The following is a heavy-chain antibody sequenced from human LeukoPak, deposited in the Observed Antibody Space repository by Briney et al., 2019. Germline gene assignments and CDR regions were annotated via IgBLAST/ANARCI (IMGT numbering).Heavy chain of an antibody. CDR2: IKGSIT. CDR1: GGSISSDRFY. Sequence: PSETLSLTCTVSGGSISSDRFYWTWVRQPAGKGLEWIGRIKGSITNYNPSLKSRVNISVDTSTNQFSLKLNSLTAADTAVYYCARVPDWTYAADSWAQGTLVTVSS. V-gene: IGHV4-61*02. CDR3: ARVPDWTYAADS. D-gene: IGHD3/OR15-3a*01. J-gene: IGHJ5*01.